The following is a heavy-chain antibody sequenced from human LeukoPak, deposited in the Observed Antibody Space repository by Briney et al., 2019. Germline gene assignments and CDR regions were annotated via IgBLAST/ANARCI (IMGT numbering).Heavy chain of an antibody. CDR2: TYYSGNT. Sequence: KPSETLSLTCTVSGGSFSRHYWSWLRQPPGKGLEWIGYTYYSGNTNYNPSLKSRLTISVDMSKNQFSLELSSVTAADTAVYYCASGILTTPNPDYWGQGTLVTVSS. D-gene: IGHD4-17*01. CDR1: GGSFSRHY. J-gene: IGHJ4*02. V-gene: IGHV4-59*11. CDR3: ASGILTTPNPDY.